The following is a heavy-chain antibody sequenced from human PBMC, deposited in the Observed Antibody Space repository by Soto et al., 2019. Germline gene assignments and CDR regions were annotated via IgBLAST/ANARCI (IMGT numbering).Heavy chain of an antibody. CDR2: ISYDGSNK. Sequence: QVQLVESGGGVVQPGRSLRLSCAASGFTFSSYGMHWVRQAPGKGLEWVAVISYDGSNKYYADSVKGRFTISRDNSKNTLYLQMNRLRAEDTAVYYCAKDRSYYDSSGEYDYWGQGTLVTVSS. CDR3: AKDRSYYDSSGEYDY. CDR1: GFTFSSYG. D-gene: IGHD3-22*01. J-gene: IGHJ4*02. V-gene: IGHV3-30*18.